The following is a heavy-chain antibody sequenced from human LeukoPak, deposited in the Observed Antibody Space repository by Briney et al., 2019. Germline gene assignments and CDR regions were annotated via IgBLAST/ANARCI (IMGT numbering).Heavy chain of an antibody. Sequence: GGSLRLSCAASGFTFSSYGMHWVRQAPGKGLEWVAFIRYDGSNKYYADSVKGRFTISRDNSKNTLYLQMNSLRAEDTAVYYCAREEIKVGATRGFIDYWGQGTLVTVSS. CDR2: IRYDGSNK. D-gene: IGHD1-26*01. V-gene: IGHV3-30*02. CDR3: AREEIKVGATRGFIDY. J-gene: IGHJ4*02. CDR1: GFTFSSYG.